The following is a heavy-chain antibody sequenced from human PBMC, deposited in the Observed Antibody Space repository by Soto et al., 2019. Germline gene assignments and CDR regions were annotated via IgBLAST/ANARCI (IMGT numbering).Heavy chain of an antibody. CDR3: ARGWVVPDV. CDR2: IDNAGTDS. D-gene: IGHD3-16*01. CDR1: GFTLSSRS. Sequence: EVQLVESGGGLVQPGGSLRLSCAASGFTLSSRSMHWVRQATGKGLVWVSGIDNAGTDSNYADSVKGRFTSFRDNAKTKLYLQMNSLRHEDTTEYYCARGWVVPDVWGKGTIVTVSS. V-gene: IGHV3-74*01. J-gene: IGHJ6*04.